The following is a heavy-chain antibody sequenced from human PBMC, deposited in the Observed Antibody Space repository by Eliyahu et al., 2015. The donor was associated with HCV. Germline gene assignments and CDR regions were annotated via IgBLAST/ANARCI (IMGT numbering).Heavy chain of an antibody. Sequence: QVQLVQSGAEVKKPGASVKVSCKASGYTFTSYGISWVRQAPGQGLEWMGWISAYNGNTNYAQKLQGRVTMTTDTSTSTAYMELRSLRSDDTAVYYCARDQVLRYFDWLSPGSMDVWGQGTTVTVSS. CDR3: ARDQVLRYFDWLSPGSMDV. CDR2: ISAYNGNT. J-gene: IGHJ6*02. V-gene: IGHV1-18*01. CDR1: GYTFTSYG. D-gene: IGHD3-9*01.